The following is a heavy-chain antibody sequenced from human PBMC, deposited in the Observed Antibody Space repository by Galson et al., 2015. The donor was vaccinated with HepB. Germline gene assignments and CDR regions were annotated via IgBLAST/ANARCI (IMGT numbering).Heavy chain of an antibody. J-gene: IGHJ6*02. CDR1: EFSFSSNA. Sequence: CAASEFSFSSNAIHWVRQAPGKGLEWVAFVWHDGSNEKYADSVKGRFIISRDNSKNMLFLQMNSLRAEDTAVYYCARPTLGGFYFYGLDVWGLGTTVTVSS. CDR3: ARPTLGGFYFYGLDV. V-gene: IGHV3-33*01. CDR2: VWHDGSNE. D-gene: IGHD3-3*02.